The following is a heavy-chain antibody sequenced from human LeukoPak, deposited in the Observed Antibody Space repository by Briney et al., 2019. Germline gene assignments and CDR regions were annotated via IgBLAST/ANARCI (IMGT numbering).Heavy chain of an antibody. V-gene: IGHV3-74*01. CDR1: GFTFSNYW. CDR2: INPDGSNT. D-gene: IGHD3-10*01. Sequence: PRGSLRLSCAASGFTFSNYWMHWVRQDPGKGLVWVSYINPDGSNTNYADSVKGRFTISRDNAKNALYLQMNSLRAEDTAVYYCAKDLHYGSADYWGQGTLVTVSS. J-gene: IGHJ4*02. CDR3: AKDLHYGSADY.